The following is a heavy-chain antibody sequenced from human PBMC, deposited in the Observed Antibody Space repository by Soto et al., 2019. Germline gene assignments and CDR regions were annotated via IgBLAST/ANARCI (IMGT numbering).Heavy chain of an antibody. Sequence: TSETLSLTCTVSGGSISSYYWSWIRQPPGKGLEWIGYIYYSGSTNYNPSLKSRVTISVDTSKNQFSLKLSSVTAADTAVYYCARFLGPRLDYYYYYMDVWGNGTTVTVSS. CDR3: ARFLGPRLDYYYYYMDV. D-gene: IGHD3-16*01. CDR2: IYYSGST. CDR1: GGSISSYY. J-gene: IGHJ6*03. V-gene: IGHV4-59*08.